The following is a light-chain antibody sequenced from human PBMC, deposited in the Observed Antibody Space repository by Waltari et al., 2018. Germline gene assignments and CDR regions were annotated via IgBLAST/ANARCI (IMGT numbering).Light chain of an antibody. V-gene: IGLV2-23*02. Sequence: QSALTQPASVSGSPGQSIPISCTGTSSYIGTYNLVSWSQQYPGKVPKLIIYKVSTPPSGVSNHGSGSKSGNTASMTIYGLQDEDEAHYYCSAYAGGSWVFGRGTKVTVL. CDR3: SAYAGGSWV. CDR2: KVS. J-gene: IGLJ3*02. CDR1: SSYIGTYNL.